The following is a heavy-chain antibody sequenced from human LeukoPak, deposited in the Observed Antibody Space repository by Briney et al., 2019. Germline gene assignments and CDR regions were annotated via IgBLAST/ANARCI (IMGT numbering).Heavy chain of an antibody. CDR1: GFTFSDYA. Sequence: GGSLRLSCAASGFTFSDYAMTWVRQAPGKGLEWVSVINDRGGRTFYADSVKGRFTISRDNSKNTLYLQMNSLRAEDTSVYYCAKSQWDSSGWEFDDWGQGTLVTVSS. CDR3: AKSQWDSSGWEFDD. D-gene: IGHD6-19*01. CDR2: INDRGGRT. V-gene: IGHV3-23*01. J-gene: IGHJ4*02.